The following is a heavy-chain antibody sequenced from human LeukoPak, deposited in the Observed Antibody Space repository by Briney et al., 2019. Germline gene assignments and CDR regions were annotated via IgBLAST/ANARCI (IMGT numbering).Heavy chain of an antibody. J-gene: IGHJ4*02. V-gene: IGHV3-64*02. Sequence: GGSLRLSCAASGFTFSNYAMYWVRQAPGKGLEYVPVISTDGSRIYYADSVKGRFTISRDNSKNTLYLQMGSLRAEDMAVYYCTRGVAISTSGWYDTFDYWGQGALVTVSS. CDR3: TRGVAISTSGWYDTFDY. D-gene: IGHD6-19*01. CDR2: ISTDGSRI. CDR1: GFTFSNYA.